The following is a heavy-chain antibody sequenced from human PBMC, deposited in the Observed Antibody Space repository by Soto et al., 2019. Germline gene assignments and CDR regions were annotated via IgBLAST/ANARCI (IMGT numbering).Heavy chain of an antibody. CDR1: GYTFTGYY. D-gene: IGHD6-13*01. J-gene: IGHJ5*02. CDR3: ARGGTYSSSWYFSSLNWFDP. V-gene: IGHV1-2*04. Sequence: PSVKVSCNASGYTFTGYYMHWVRQAPGQGLEWMGWINPNSGGTNYAQKFQGWVTMTRDTSISTAYMELSRLRSDDTAVYYCARGGTYSSSWYFSSLNWFDPWGQGTLVTVSS. CDR2: INPNSGGT.